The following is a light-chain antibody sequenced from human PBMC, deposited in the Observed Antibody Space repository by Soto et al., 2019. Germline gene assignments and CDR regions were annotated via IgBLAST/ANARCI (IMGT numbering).Light chain of an antibody. CDR2: EVS. J-gene: IGLJ7*01. Sequence: QSVLTQPASVSGSPGQSITISCTGTSSDVGSYNLVSWYQQHPGKAPKLMIYEVSKRPSGVSNRFSGSKSGNTASLTISGLQAEDEADYYCCSYAVTSTYLFGAGTQLTVL. V-gene: IGLV2-23*02. CDR1: SSDVGSYNL. CDR3: CSYAVTSTYL.